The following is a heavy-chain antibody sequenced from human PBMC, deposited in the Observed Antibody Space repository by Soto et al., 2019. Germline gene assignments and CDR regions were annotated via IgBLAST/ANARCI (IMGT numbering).Heavy chain of an antibody. CDR1: GFTFDDYY. Sequence: TGGSLRLSCAASGFTFDDYYMSWIRQAPGKGLEWISYISSSSRGIYYADSVKGRFTTSRDNAKNSLYLQMNSLRAEDTAVYYCAREDTPQNWFDPWGQGTLVTVSS. V-gene: IGHV3-11*01. CDR2: ISSSSRGI. D-gene: IGHD5-18*01. J-gene: IGHJ5*02. CDR3: AREDTPQNWFDP.